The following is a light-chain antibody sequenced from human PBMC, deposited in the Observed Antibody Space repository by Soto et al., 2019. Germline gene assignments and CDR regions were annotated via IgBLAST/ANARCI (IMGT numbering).Light chain of an antibody. CDR2: GAS. Sequence: ETLMTQSPGTLSVSPGEGATLSCRASESVSSLAWYQQKPGQAPRLLIYGASTRATGIPARFSGSGSGTEFTLTISSLQSEDCAIYYCQQYHTWPITFGGGTKVDIK. J-gene: IGKJ4*01. CDR3: QQYHTWPIT. CDR1: ESVSS. V-gene: IGKV3-15*01.